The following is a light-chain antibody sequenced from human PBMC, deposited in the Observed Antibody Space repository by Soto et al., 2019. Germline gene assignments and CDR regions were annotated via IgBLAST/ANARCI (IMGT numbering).Light chain of an antibody. CDR1: QGIRNY. V-gene: IGKV1-27*01. J-gene: IGKJ1*01. Sequence: DIQMTQSPSSLSASVGDRVTITCRASQGIRNYLAWYQQKPGKVPKLLIYDASILQSGVPPRFSGSGSGTDFTLTISSLQPEDVATYYCQKYDSPPRTFGQGTKVEI. CDR3: QKYDSPPRT. CDR2: DAS.